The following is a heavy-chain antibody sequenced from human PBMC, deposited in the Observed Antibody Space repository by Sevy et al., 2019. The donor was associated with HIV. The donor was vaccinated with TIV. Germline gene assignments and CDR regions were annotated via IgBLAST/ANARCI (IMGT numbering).Heavy chain of an antibody. J-gene: IGHJ5*02. D-gene: IGHD4-17*01. Sequence: GGSLRLSCAASGFTFSSYAMHWVRQAPGKGLEWVAVISYDGSNKYYADSGKGRFTISRDNSKNTLYLQVKSLRTEETAVYYCARDQHDYAGNLRTGWFDPWGQGTLVTVSS. V-gene: IGHV3-30-3*01. CDR3: ARDQHDYAGNLRTGWFDP. CDR2: ISYDGSNK. CDR1: GFTFSSYA.